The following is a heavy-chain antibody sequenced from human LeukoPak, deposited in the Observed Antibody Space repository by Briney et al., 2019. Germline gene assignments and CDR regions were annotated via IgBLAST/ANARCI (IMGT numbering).Heavy chain of an antibody. D-gene: IGHD2-15*01. V-gene: IGHV3-49*04. CDR2: IRSKAYGGTT. CDR1: GFTFGDYA. Sequence: GGSLRLSCTASGFTFGDYAMSWVRQAPGKGLEWVGFIRSKAYGGTTEYAASVKGRFTISRDDSKSIAYLQMNSLKTEDTAVYYCTRDPHDIVVVVAATPETAFDIWGQGTMVTVSS. CDR3: TRDPHDIVVVVAATPETAFDI. J-gene: IGHJ3*02.